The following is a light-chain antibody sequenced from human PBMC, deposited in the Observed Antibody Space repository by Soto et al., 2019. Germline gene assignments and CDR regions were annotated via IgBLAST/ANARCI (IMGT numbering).Light chain of an antibody. V-gene: IGKV1-27*01. J-gene: IGKJ4*01. Sequence: DIQMTQSPSSLSASVGDRVTITCRASQGIRNYLAWYQQKPGKVPKLLIYAASTLQSGVPSRFSGSGSGTDFTLTSSSLQPEDFATYYCQQYNSAPLTFGGGTKVEIK. CDR1: QGIRNY. CDR2: AAS. CDR3: QQYNSAPLT.